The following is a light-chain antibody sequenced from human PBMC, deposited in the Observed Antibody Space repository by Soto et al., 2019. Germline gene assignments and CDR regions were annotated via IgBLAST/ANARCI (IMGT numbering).Light chain of an antibody. CDR1: QGVGSTT. CDR3: QQYGSSPWT. CDR2: GAS. J-gene: IGKJ1*01. Sequence: DIVLTQSPGTLSLSPGERATLSCRASQGVGSTTLAWYRQKPGQAPRLLIYGASRRATGSPERFSGSGSGTDFTLTISRLEPEDFAVYYCQQYGSSPWTFGQGTKVEIK. V-gene: IGKV3-20*01.